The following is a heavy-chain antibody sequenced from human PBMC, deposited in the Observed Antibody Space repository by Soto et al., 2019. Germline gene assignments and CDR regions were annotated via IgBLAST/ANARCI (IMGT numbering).Heavy chain of an antibody. CDR2: ISGSGGST. J-gene: IGHJ5*02. V-gene: IGHV3-23*01. Sequence: GVLRLSCAASGFTFGSYAMSWVRQAPGKGLEWVSAISGSGGSTYYADSVKGRFTISRDNSKNTLYLQMNSLRAEDTAVYYCAKDGETDIVVKNWFDPWGQGTLVTAPQ. CDR1: GFTFGSYA. D-gene: IGHD2-15*01. CDR3: AKDGETDIVVKNWFDP.